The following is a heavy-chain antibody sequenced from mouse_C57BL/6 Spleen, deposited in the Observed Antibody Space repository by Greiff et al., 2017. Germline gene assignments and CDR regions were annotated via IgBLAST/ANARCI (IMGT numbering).Heavy chain of an antibody. CDR3: AREGDSSGIFDY. Sequence: QVQLQQSGAELARPGASVKLSCKASVYTFTSYGLSWVKQRTGQGLEWIGELYPRSGNPYYNEKFKGKATLTADKSSSTAYMELRSLTSEDSAVYFCAREGDSSGIFDYWGQGTTLTVSS. J-gene: IGHJ2*01. V-gene: IGHV1-81*01. D-gene: IGHD3-2*02. CDR1: VYTFTSYG. CDR2: LYPRSGNP.